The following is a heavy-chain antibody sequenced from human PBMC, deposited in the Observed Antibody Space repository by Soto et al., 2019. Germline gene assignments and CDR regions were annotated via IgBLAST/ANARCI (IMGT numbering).Heavy chain of an antibody. Sequence: LRLSCAASGFTFGSNWMRWVRQAPGKGLEWVANIKRDGSEKYYVDSVKGRFTISRDNAKNTLYLQMNSLRADDTAVYYCASLEWESSGYADYWGQGTQVTVSS. CDR2: IKRDGSEK. D-gene: IGHD5-12*01. V-gene: IGHV3-7*03. CDR3: ASLEWESSGYADY. J-gene: IGHJ4*02. CDR1: GFTFGSNW.